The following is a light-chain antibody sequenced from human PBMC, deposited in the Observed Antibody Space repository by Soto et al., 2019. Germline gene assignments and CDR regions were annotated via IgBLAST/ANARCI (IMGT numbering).Light chain of an antibody. CDR2: GAS. CDR3: QEFHNWPLLT. CDR1: QSITSN. Sequence: EIVMTQSPATLSVSPGERATLSCRASQSITSNLAWYQQKPGQAPRLLIYGASTRATGVPARFSGSGSGTEFTLPISSLQSEDLAIYYCQEFHNWPLLTFGPGTKVEIK. J-gene: IGKJ3*01. V-gene: IGKV3-15*01.